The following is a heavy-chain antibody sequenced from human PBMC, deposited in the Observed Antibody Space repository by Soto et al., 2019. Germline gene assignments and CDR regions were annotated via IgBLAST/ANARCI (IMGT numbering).Heavy chain of an antibody. CDR2: INTDGSET. V-gene: IGHV3-74*01. J-gene: IGHJ4*02. Sequence: EVQLVESGGGLVQPGGSLRLSCAASGFTFSSNWMHWVRRVPGRGLVWVARINTDGSETTYEDSVEGRFTISRDNARNTLHRQMNSLRAEDTAVYYCARDGEGFWGQGTLVTVSS. CDR1: GFTFSSNW. CDR3: ARDGEGF. D-gene: IGHD2-21*01.